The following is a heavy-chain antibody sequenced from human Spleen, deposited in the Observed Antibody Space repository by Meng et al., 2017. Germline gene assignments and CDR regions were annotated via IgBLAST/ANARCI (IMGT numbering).Heavy chain of an antibody. CDR3: LRGSGGSV. Sequence: QVQLQESGPGLVKPSQTLSLTCTVSGGSISSGDYYWSWIRQSPGKGLEWIGNICYSGSTYYNPSLKSRVSMSIDKSKNQFSLKLTSVTAADTAVYHCLRGSGGSVWGQGTLVTVSS. D-gene: IGHD3-10*01. CDR1: GGSISSGDYY. J-gene: IGHJ1*01. CDR2: ICYSGST. V-gene: IGHV4-30-4*01.